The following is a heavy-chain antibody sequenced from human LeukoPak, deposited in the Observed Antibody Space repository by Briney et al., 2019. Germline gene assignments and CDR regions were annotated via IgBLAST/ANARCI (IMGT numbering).Heavy chain of an antibody. D-gene: IGHD3-10*01. CDR2: ISDDSSFT. V-gene: IGHV3-23*01. CDR3: AKGSPLDLGAGESYYYGMGV. Sequence: GGSLRLSCVASGLRFRSYAMNWVRQAPGKGLECISTISDDSSFTYYADSVKGRSAISRDNSKHTLFLQMSSLRAEDTAVYYCAKGSPLDLGAGESYYYGMGVWGQGTTVTVSS. J-gene: IGHJ6*02. CDR1: GLRFRSYA.